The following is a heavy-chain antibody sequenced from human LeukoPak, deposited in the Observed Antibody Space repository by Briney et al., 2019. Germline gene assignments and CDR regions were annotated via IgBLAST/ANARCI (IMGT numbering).Heavy chain of an antibody. CDR3: ARDWGATYYDSSGYYEGIFDY. CDR2: IYTSGST. CDR1: GGSISSYY. Sequence: KPSETLSLTCTVSGGSISSYYWSWIRQPAGKGLEWIGRIYTSGSTNYNPSLKSRVTMSVDTSKNQFSLKLSSVTAADTAVYYCARDWGATYYDSSGYYEGIFDYWGQGTLVTVSS. D-gene: IGHD3-22*01. V-gene: IGHV4-4*07. J-gene: IGHJ4*02.